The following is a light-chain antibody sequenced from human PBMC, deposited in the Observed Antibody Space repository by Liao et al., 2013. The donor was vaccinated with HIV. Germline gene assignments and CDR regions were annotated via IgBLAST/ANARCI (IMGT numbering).Light chain of an antibody. Sequence: SYELTQPPSVSVAPGTTATITCGGINIGTKRVHWYQQKPGQAPVLVIFSNTDRPSGIPERFSGSNSGNTATLTISRVEAGDEADYYCQVWDDSSYHIVFGGGTKLTVL. CDR1: NIGTKR. J-gene: IGLJ2*01. CDR3: QVWDDSSYHIV. CDR2: SNT. V-gene: IGLV3-21*04.